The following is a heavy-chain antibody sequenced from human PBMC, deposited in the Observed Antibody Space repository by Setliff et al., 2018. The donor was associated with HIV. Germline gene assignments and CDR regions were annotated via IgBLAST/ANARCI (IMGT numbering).Heavy chain of an antibody. CDR1: GGSLSGSY. D-gene: IGHD3-22*01. J-gene: IGHJ4*02. CDR2: ITHSGTT. V-gene: IGHV4-34*01. CDR3: ARASYSYDSTGYLY. Sequence: PSETLSLTCAVNGGSLSGSYWSWIRQSPGQGLEWLGEITHSGTTNYNPSLKSRVTISIDPSKNQFSLKMNSVTAADTAVYYCARASYSYDSTGYLYWGQGTLVTVSS.